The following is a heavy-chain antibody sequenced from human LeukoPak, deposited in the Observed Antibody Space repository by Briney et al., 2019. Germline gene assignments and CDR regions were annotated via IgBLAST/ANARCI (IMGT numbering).Heavy chain of an antibody. Sequence: SVKVSCKASGGTFSSYAISWVRQAPGQGLEWMGGIIPIFGTASYAQKFQGRVTITADESTSTAYMELSSLRSEDTAVYYCARGRSGYQLLYTFDYWGQGTLVTVSS. CDR3: ARGRSGYQLLYTFDY. CDR1: GGTFSSYA. J-gene: IGHJ4*02. CDR2: IIPIFGTA. D-gene: IGHD2-2*02. V-gene: IGHV1-69*13.